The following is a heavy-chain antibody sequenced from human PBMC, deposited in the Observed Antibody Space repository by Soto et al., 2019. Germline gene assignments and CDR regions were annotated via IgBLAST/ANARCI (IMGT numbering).Heavy chain of an antibody. Sequence: SETLSLTCTVSGGSISSGGYYWSWIRQHPGKGLEWIGYIYYSGSTYYNPSLKSRVTISVDTSKNQFSLRLSSVTAADTAVYYCARHPGYYDVLTGYSTYYFDSWGQGTLVTVSS. CDR2: IYYSGST. CDR3: ARHPGYYDVLTGYSTYYFDS. V-gene: IGHV4-31*03. CDR1: GGSISSGGYY. J-gene: IGHJ4*02. D-gene: IGHD3-9*01.